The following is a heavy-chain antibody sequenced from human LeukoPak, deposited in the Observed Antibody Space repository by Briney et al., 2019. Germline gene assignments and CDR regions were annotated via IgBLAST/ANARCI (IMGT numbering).Heavy chain of an antibody. D-gene: IGHD3-10*01. Sequence: GGSLRLSCTASGFTFNNYAMTWVRQAPGKGLEWVSAITGSGASTNYADSVKGRFTISRENSKNTIYLQMNSLRAEDTAMYYCARGGYYGSGNDFRFDPWGQGTHVTVSS. J-gene: IGHJ5*02. CDR2: ITGSGAST. CDR1: GFTFNNYA. CDR3: ARGGYYGSGNDFRFDP. V-gene: IGHV3-23*01.